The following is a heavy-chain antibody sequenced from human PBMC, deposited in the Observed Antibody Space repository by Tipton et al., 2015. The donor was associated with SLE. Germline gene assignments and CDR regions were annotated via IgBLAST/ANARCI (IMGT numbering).Heavy chain of an antibody. Sequence: LRLSCSVSDGSITNTNYHWGWIRQPPGKGLECIGSVSYSGITYYNQSLKSRVTISVDTSKNQFSLKLSSVTAADTAVYYCATIRGGCSGTSCYLEYWGQGSLVTVSS. J-gene: IGHJ4*02. CDR2: VSYSGIT. D-gene: IGHD2-2*01. V-gene: IGHV4-39*07. CDR1: DGSITNTNYH. CDR3: ATIRGGCSGTSCYLEY.